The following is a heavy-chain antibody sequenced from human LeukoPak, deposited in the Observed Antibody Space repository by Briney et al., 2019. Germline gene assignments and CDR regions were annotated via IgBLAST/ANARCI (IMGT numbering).Heavy chain of an antibody. CDR2: IYYSGST. CDR3: ARHKLVWFGEFYYFDY. CDR1: GGSISSSSYY. V-gene: IGHV4-39*01. D-gene: IGHD3-10*01. J-gene: IGHJ4*02. Sequence: ASETLSFTCTVSGGSISSSSYYWGWIRQPPGKGLEWIGSIYYSGSTYYNPSLKSRVTISVDTSKNQFSLKLSSVTAADTAVYYCARHKLVWFGEFYYFDYWGQGTLVTVSS.